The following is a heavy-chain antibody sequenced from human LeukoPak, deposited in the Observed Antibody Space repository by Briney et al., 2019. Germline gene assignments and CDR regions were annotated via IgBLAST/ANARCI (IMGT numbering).Heavy chain of an antibody. CDR2: ISAYNGNT. J-gene: IGHJ4*02. CDR1: GGTFTSYG. CDR3: ARHPGVEYYYDSSGFYY. D-gene: IGHD3-22*01. V-gene: IGHV1-18*01. Sequence: GSSVKVSCKASGGTFTSYGISWVRQAPGQGLEWMGWISAYNGNTNYAQKLQGRVTMTTDTSTSTAYMELRSLRSDDTAVYYCARHPGVEYYYDSSGFYYWGQGTLVTVSS.